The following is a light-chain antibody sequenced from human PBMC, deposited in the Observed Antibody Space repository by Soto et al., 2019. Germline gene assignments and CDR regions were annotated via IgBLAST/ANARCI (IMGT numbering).Light chain of an antibody. J-gene: IGKJ1*01. CDR3: QQYNNWPRT. Sequence: EIAMTQSPATLSVSPGERATLSCRASQSVSSNLAWYQQKPGQAPRLLIYGASTRATGIPARFSGRGSGTEFTLTLSGLQSEDFAVYYCQQYNNWPRTFGQGTKVE. CDR2: GAS. CDR1: QSVSSN. V-gene: IGKV3-15*01.